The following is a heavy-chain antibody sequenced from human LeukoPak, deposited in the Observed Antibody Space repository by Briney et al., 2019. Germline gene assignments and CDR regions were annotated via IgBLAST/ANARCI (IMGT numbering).Heavy chain of an antibody. V-gene: IGHV1-24*01. D-gene: IGHD3-22*01. CDR1: GYTLTELS. J-gene: IGHJ5*02. Sequence: ASVKVSCKVSGYTLTELSMHWVRQAPGKGLEWMEGFDPEDGETIYAQKFQGRVTMTEDTSTDTAYVELSSLRSEDTAVYYCATSHYDSSGYPNWFDPWGQGTLVTVSS. CDR3: ATSHYDSSGYPNWFDP. CDR2: FDPEDGET.